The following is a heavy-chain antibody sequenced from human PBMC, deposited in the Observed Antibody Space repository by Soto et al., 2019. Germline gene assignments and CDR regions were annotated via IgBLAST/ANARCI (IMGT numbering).Heavy chain of an antibody. Sequence: VKVSCKASGGTFSSYAISWVRQAPGQGLEWMGGIIPIFGTANYAQKFQGRVTITADESTSTAYMELSSLRSEDTAVYYCARVQYYYDSSGYYGGNWFDPWGQGTLVTVSS. V-gene: IGHV1-69*13. CDR1: GGTFSSYA. CDR3: ARVQYYYDSSGYYGGNWFDP. J-gene: IGHJ5*02. D-gene: IGHD3-22*01. CDR2: IIPIFGTA.